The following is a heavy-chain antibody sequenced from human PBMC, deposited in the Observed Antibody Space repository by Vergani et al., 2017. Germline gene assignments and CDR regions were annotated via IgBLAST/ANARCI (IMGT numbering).Heavy chain of an antibody. J-gene: IGHJ4*02. V-gene: IGHV4-39*01. Sequence: QLQLQESGPGLVKPSETLSLTCTVSGGSISSSSYYWGWIRQPPGKGLEWIGSIYYSGSTYDNPSLKSRVTISVDTSKNQFSLKLSSVTAADTAVYYCARQGSDSGYPHLFDYWGQGTLVTVSS. CDR3: ARQGSDSGYPHLFDY. D-gene: IGHD3-22*01. CDR2: IYYSGST. CDR1: GGSISSSSYY.